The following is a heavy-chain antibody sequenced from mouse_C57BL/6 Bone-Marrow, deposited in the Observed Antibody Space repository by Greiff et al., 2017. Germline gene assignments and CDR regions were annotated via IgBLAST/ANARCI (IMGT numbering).Heavy chain of an antibody. J-gene: IGHJ3*01. D-gene: IGHD1-1*01. CDR3: ARDYYGSSAWVAY. Sequence: QVQLQQSGPELVKPGASVTISCKASGYAFSSSWMNWVKQRPGQGLEWIGRIYPGDGDTNYNGKFKGKATLTADKSSSTAYMQRSSLTSEDSAVYFGARDYYGSSAWVAYWGQGTLGTVSA. V-gene: IGHV1-82*01. CDR2: IYPGDGDT. CDR1: GYAFSSSW.